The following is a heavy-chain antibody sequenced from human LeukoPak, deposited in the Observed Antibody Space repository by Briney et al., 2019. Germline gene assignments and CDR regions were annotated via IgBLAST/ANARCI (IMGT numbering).Heavy chain of an antibody. CDR2: IYYSGST. CDR1: GGSISSGGYS. J-gene: IGHJ4*02. CDR3: ARGTVSSGYDY. Sequence: SETLPLTCAVSGGSISSGGYSWSWIRQPPGKGLEWIGYIYYSGSTYYNPSLKSRVTISVDTSKNQFSLKLSSVTAADTAVYYCARGTVSSGYDYWGQGTLVTVSS. D-gene: IGHD3-22*01. V-gene: IGHV4-30-4*07.